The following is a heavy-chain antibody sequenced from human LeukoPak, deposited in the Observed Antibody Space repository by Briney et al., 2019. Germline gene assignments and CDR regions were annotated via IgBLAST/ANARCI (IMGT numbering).Heavy chain of an antibody. D-gene: IGHD2-2*01. CDR2: ISGSGGST. CDR1: GFTFSSYA. CDR3: AKDQLLPARTRYCSSTSCPGGFDY. J-gene: IGHJ4*02. V-gene: IGHV3-23*01. Sequence: PGGSLRLSCAASGFTFSSYAMSWVRQAPGKGLEWVSAISGSGGSTYYADSVKGRFTISRDNSKNTLYLQMNSLRAEDTAVYYCAKDQLLPARTRYCSSTSCPGGFDYWGQGTLVTVSS.